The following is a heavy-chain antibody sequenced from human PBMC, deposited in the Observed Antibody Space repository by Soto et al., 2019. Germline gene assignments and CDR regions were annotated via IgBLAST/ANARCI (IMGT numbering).Heavy chain of an antibody. CDR1: GYTFTNYA. J-gene: IGHJ4*02. D-gene: IGHD6-19*01. CDR3: ARRTGVAVWGDY. CDR2: INAGNGNT. Sequence: QVQLVQSGAEVKKPGASVKVSCKASGYTFTNYAMHWVRQAPGQRLEWMGWINAGNGNTKYSQKFQGRVTITRDTSASTAYMELSSLRSEDTAVYYCARRTGVAVWGDYWGQGTLVTVSS. V-gene: IGHV1-3*01.